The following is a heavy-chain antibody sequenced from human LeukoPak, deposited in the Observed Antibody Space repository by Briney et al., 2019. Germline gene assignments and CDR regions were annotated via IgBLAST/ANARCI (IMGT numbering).Heavy chain of an antibody. V-gene: IGHV3-7*01. D-gene: IGHD6-25*01. J-gene: IGHJ3*02. Sequence: GGSLRLSCVASGFTVSTCRITWVRQAPGKGLEWVANIKQDGSEKYYVDSVKGRFTISRDNAKNSLYLQMNSLRAEDTAVYYCARRSAAKDAFDIWGQGTMVTVSS. CDR2: IKQDGSEK. CDR3: ARRSAAKDAFDI. CDR1: GFTVSTCR.